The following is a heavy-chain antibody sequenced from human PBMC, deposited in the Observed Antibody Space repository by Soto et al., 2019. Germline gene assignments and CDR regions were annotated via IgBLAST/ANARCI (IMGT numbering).Heavy chain of an antibody. CDR1: GGSIRSSNW. CDR3: ARVSGSYYYGMDV. CDR2: IYHSGST. Sequence: QVQLQESGPGLVKPSGTLSLTCAVSGGSIRSSNWWSWVRQPPGKGLEWIGEIYHSGSTNYNPSRKSRVTISVDKSKNQFSLKRSAVTAADTAVYYCARVSGSYYYGMDVWGQGTTVTVSS. D-gene: IGHD1-26*01. J-gene: IGHJ6*02. V-gene: IGHV4-4*02.